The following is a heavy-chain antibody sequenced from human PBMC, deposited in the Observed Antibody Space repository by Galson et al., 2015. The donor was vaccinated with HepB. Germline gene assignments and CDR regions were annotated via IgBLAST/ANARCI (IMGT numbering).Heavy chain of an antibody. V-gene: IGHV3-48*03. CDR1: GFTFSSYE. D-gene: IGHD6-13*01. J-gene: IGHJ6*02. CDR3: ARVNIAAAGTSFLRCYYYGMDV. Sequence: SLRLSCAASGFTFSSYEMNWVRQAPGKGLEWVSYISSSGSTIYYADSVKGRFTISRDNAKNSLYLQMNSLRAEDTAVYYCARVNIAAAGTSFLRCYYYGMDVWGQGTTVTVSS. CDR2: ISSSGSTI.